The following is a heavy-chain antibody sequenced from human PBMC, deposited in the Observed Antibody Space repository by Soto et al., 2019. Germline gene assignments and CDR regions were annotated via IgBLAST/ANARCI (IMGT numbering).Heavy chain of an antibody. CDR1: GGSFSGYY. D-gene: IGHD3-10*01. CDR3: AAYYYGSGSYFKGYDY. V-gene: IGHV4-34*01. Sequence: QVQLQQWGAGLLKPSETLSLTYAVYGGSFSGYYWSWIRQPPGKGLEWIGEINHSGSTNYNPSLKSRVTISVDTSTNQFSLKLSSVTAADTAVYYCAAYYYGSGSYFKGYDYWGQGTLVTVSS. J-gene: IGHJ4*02. CDR2: INHSGST.